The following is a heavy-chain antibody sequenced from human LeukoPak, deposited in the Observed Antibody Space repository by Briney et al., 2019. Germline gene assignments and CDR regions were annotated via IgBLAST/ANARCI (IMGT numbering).Heavy chain of an antibody. CDR1: GFTFSSYE. D-gene: IGHD2-2*01. Sequence: GGSLRLSCAASGFTFSSYEMNWVRQAPGKGLEWVSYISSSGSTIYYADSVKGRFTISRDNAKNSLYLQMNSLRDEDTAVYYCARPRGCGSSRCNNFDYWGQGTLVTVSS. V-gene: IGHV3-48*03. CDR2: ISSSGSTI. J-gene: IGHJ4*02. CDR3: ARPRGCGSSRCNNFDY.